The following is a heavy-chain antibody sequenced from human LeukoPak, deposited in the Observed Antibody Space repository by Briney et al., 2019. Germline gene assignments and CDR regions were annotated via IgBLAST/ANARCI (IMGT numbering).Heavy chain of an antibody. CDR2: IYQSGTT. V-gene: IGHV4-30-2*01. Sequence: SETLSLTCAVSGGSISSGGYSWSWIRQPPGKGLEWIGCIYQSGTTYYNPSLKSRVTISVDRSKNQFSLKLSSVTAADTAVYYCARRTKTGTTDCWGQGTLVTVSS. CDR1: GGSISSGGYS. J-gene: IGHJ4*02. D-gene: IGHD1-1*01. CDR3: ARRTKTGTTDC.